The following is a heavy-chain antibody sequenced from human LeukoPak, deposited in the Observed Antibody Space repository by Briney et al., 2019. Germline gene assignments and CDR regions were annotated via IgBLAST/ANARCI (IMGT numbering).Heavy chain of an antibody. CDR1: GYTFISSG. CDR3: AIGDVGLLWFGDSLVDWFDP. D-gene: IGHD3-10*01. CDR2: INSNTGNP. V-gene: IGHV7-4-1*02. J-gene: IGHJ5*02. Sequence: ASVKVSCKASGYTFISSGMSWVRQAPGRGLEWMGWINSNTGNPTYAQGFTGRFVFSWDTSVSTAYLQISSLKAEDTAVYYCAIGDVGLLWFGDSLVDWFDPWGQGTLVTVS.